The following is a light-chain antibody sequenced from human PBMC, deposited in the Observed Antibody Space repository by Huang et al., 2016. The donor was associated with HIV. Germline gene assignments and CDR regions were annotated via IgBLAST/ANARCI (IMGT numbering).Light chain of an antibody. CDR2: GAS. J-gene: IGKJ3*01. CDR1: QSVTSN. CDR3: QRYDNWPKFT. Sequence: EIVMTQSPATLSVSPGERATLSCRASQSVTSNLDWYQQKPGQAPRLLIYGASTRATGSPARFSGSGSGTEFTLTISSLQSEDFAVYYCQRYDNWPKFTFGPGTKVDIK. V-gene: IGKV3-15*01.